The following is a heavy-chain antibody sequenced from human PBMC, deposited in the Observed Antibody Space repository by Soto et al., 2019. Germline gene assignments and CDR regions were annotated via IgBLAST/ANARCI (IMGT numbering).Heavy chain of an antibody. V-gene: IGHV3-30*18. Sequence: GGSLRLSCAASGFTFSSYGMHWVRQAPGKGLEWVAVMSYDGSNKYYADSVKGRFTISRDNSKNTLYLQMNSLRAEDTAVYYCAKHDGYSSGYYWAFGMDVWDQGTTVTVSS. J-gene: IGHJ6*02. CDR1: GFTFSSYG. CDR3: AKHDGYSSGYYWAFGMDV. D-gene: IGHD3-22*01. CDR2: MSYDGSNK.